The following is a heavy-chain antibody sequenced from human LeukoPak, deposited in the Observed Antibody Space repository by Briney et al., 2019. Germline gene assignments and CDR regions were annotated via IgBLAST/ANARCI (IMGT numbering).Heavy chain of an antibody. CDR1: GYIFTTHW. CDR2: IYPGDSDT. Sequence: GESLKISCKGSGYIFTTHWIGWVRQMPGKGLEWMGIIYPGDSDTTYSPSFQGQVTISADRSISTAYLQWSSLKASDTAMYYCAKRQVAGSGFTGAFDIWGQGTVVTVSS. J-gene: IGHJ3*02. CDR3: AKRQVAGSGFTGAFDI. V-gene: IGHV5-51*01. D-gene: IGHD1-14*01.